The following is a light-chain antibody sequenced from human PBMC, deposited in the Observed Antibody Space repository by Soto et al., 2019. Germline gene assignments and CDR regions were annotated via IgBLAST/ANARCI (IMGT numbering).Light chain of an antibody. CDR1: QSISSW. CDR2: DAA. V-gene: IGKV1-5*01. CDR3: QQYNSYPLT. J-gene: IGKJ4*01. Sequence: DIHITQSPSTLSAYVGDIVTITCRASQSISSWLAWYQQKPGKAPNLLIYDAASLQSGVPSRFSGSGSGTNFTLTISSLQPEDFATYYCQQYNSYPLTFGGGTKVDI.